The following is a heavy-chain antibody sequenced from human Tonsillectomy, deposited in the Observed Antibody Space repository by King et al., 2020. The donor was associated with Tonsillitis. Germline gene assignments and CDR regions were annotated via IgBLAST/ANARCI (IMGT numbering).Heavy chain of an antibody. J-gene: IGHJ4*02. CDR3: ARTYYYDRSGYYFGY. CDR2: INPSGGST. CDR1: GYTFTSYY. V-gene: IGHV1-46*01. D-gene: IGHD3-22*01. Sequence: VQLVESGAEVKKPGASVMVSCKASGYTFTSYYVHWVRQAPGQGLEWMGLINPSGGSTSYAQKFQGRVILTRDTSTSTVYMELSSLSSEDTAVYYCARTYYYDRSGYYFGYWGQGTLVTVSS.